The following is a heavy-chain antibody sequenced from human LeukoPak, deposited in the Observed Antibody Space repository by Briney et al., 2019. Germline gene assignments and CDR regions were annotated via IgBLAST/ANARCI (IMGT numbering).Heavy chain of an antibody. CDR2: IGGGGDTT. D-gene: IGHD3-10*01. V-gene: IGHV3-23*01. J-gene: IGHJ4*02. Sequence: GGSLRLSCAASGFSFSTYAMIWVRQAPGKGREWVSAIGGGGDTTYYADSVKGRFTISRDNSKNTLYLQMNSLRAEDTAVYYCARLSVSGSPFSDYWGQGSLVTVSS. CDR1: GFSFSTYA. CDR3: ARLSVSGSPFSDY.